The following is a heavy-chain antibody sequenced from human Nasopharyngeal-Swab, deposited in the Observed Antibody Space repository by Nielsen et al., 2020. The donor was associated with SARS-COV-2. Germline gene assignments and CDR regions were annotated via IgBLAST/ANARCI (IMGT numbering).Heavy chain of an antibody. CDR2: INHSGTT. CDR1: GGSLSGHY. Sequence: ESLKISCGVYGGSLSGHYWSRIRQPPGKGLEWIGEINHSGTTNYKPSLKSRVTISVDTSKNQFSLKVRSVSAADTAIYFCARGRGGQQLVRTYYYYGLDVWGQGTTVTVSS. D-gene: IGHD1-1*01. J-gene: IGHJ6*02. V-gene: IGHV4-34*01. CDR3: ARGRGGQQLVRTYYYYGLDV.